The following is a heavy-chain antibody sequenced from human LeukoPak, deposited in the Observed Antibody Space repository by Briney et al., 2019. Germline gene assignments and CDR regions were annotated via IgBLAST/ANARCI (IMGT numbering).Heavy chain of an antibody. D-gene: IGHD6-19*01. Sequence: PGGSLRLSCATSGFTFSNAWMSWVRQAPGKGLEWVAVIWYDGSNKYYADSVKGRFTISRDNSKNTLYLQMNSLRAEDTAVYYCARDGSSGWYWVDYWGQGTLVTVSS. V-gene: IGHV3-33*08. J-gene: IGHJ4*02. CDR3: ARDGSSGWYWVDY. CDR2: IWYDGSNK. CDR1: GFTFSNAW.